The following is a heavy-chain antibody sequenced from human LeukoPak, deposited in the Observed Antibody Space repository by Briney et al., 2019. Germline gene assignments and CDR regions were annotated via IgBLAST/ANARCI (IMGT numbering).Heavy chain of an antibody. D-gene: IGHD2-8*01. CDR2: IRSKAYGGTT. Sequence: GGSLRLSCTASGFTFGDYAMSWVRQAPGKGLEWVGFIRSKAYGGTTEYAASVKGRFTISRDDSKSIAYLQMNSLKTEDTAVYYCTHCTNGVCYTGFDHWGQGTRVTVSS. CDR1: GFTFGDYA. CDR3: THCTNGVCYTGFDH. V-gene: IGHV3-49*04. J-gene: IGHJ4*02.